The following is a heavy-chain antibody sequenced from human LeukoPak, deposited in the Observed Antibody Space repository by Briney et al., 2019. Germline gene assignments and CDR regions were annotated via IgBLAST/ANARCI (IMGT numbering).Heavy chain of an antibody. CDR2: IIPIFGTA. Sequence: GASVKVSCKASGYTFTSYYMHWVRQAPGQGLEWMGGIIPIFGTANYAQKFQGRVTITADESTSTAYMELSSLRSEDTAVYYCARGDIVPAAMVYYYYYMDVWGKGTTVTISS. CDR3: ARGDIVPAAMVYYYYYMDV. V-gene: IGHV1-69*13. CDR1: GYTFTSYY. J-gene: IGHJ6*03. D-gene: IGHD2-2*01.